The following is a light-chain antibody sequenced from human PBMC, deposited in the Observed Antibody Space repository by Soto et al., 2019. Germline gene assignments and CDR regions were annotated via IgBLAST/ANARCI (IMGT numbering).Light chain of an antibody. V-gene: IGKV3-20*01. CDR1: QSVSNNY. CDR2: GAS. Sequence: EIVLTQSPGTLSLSPGERATLSCRASQSVSNNYLAWYQQKPGQAPRLLIYGASSRATGIPDRFSGSGSGTEFTLTISSLQSEDFAVYYCQQYNNWPRTFGQGTKVEIK. J-gene: IGKJ1*01. CDR3: QQYNNWPRT.